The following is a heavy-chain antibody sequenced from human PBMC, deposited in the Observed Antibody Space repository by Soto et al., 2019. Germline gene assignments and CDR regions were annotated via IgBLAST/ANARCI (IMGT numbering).Heavy chain of an antibody. CDR1: GFTFSSYS. CDR3: ARGVGWGAARSGWFDP. J-gene: IGHJ5*02. Sequence: EVQLVESGGGLVKPGGSLRLSCAASGFTFSSYSMNWVRQAPGKGLEWVSSISSSSSYIYYADSVKGRFTISRDNAKNSLYLQMNSLRAEDTAVYYCARGVGWGAARSGWFDPWGQGTLVTVS. CDR2: ISSSSSYI. V-gene: IGHV3-21*01. D-gene: IGHD6-6*01.